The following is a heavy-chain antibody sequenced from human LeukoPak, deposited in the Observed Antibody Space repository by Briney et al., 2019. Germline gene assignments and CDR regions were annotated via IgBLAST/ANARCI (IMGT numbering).Heavy chain of an antibody. Sequence: GGSLRLSCAASGFTFSSFVMHWVRQAPGKGLEWVAVISYDGTNKYYADSVKGRFTISRDNSKNTLYLQMNSLRAEDTAVYYCAKNYGDYPSYYYYYYMDVWGKGTTVTISS. CDR1: GFTFSSFV. D-gene: IGHD4-17*01. CDR2: ISYDGTNK. CDR3: AKNYGDYPSYYYYYYMDV. J-gene: IGHJ6*03. V-gene: IGHV3-30*18.